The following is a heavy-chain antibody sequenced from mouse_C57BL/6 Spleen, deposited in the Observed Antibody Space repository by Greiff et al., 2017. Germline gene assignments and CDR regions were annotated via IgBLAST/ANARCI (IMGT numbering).Heavy chain of an antibody. J-gene: IGHJ4*01. CDR2: IYPRSGNT. CDR1: GYTFTSYG. D-gene: IGHD2-14*01. CDR3: ASNGCEGTSPYYYAMDY. Sequence: QVQLQQSGAELARPGASVKLSCKASGYTFTSYGISWVKQRTGQGLEWIGEIYPRSGNTYYNEKFKGKATLTADKSSCTADMELRSLTSVDSAVYDFASNGCEGTSPYYYAMDYWGQGASVTVSS. V-gene: IGHV1-81*01.